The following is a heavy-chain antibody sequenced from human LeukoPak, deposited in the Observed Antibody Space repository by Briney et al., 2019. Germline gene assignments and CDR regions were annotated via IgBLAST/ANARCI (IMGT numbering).Heavy chain of an antibody. J-gene: IGHJ1*01. CDR3: ARGGAARLHFQN. V-gene: IGHV4-61*01. CDR1: GGSVSSRSSY. Sequence: SETLSLTCTVSGGSVSSRSSYWNWIRQPPGKGLEWIGYIYYSGSTSYNPSLKSRFSISVDTSKNQFSLKLSSVTAADTAVYYCARGGAARLHFQNWGQGTLVTVSS. D-gene: IGHD6-6*01. CDR2: IYYSGST.